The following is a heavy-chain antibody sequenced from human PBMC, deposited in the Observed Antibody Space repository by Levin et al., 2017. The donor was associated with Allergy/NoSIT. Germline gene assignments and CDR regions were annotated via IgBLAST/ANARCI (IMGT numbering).Heavy chain of an antibody. CDR1: GFTFSSYE. J-gene: IGHJ4*02. CDR3: ARDLRLDRPSGELRTYYFDY. CDR2: ISSSGSTI. V-gene: IGHV3-48*03. Sequence: PGGSLRLSCAASGFTFSSYEMNWVRQAPGKGLEWVSYISSSGSTIYYADSVKGRFTISRDNAKNSLYLQMNSLRAEDTAVYYCARDLRLDRPSGELRTYYFDYWGQGTLVTVSS. D-gene: IGHD1-26*01.